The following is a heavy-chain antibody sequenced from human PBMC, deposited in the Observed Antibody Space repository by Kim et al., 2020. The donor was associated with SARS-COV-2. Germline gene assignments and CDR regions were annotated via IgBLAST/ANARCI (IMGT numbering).Heavy chain of an antibody. V-gene: IGHV4-61*03. Sequence: NYTPSIKSRVAMSVDTSKNHFSLKLDSVTAADTAVYCCARGRLSSWVPDYWGQGALVTVSS. D-gene: IGHD6-13*01. CDR3: ARGRLSSWVPDY. J-gene: IGHJ4*02.